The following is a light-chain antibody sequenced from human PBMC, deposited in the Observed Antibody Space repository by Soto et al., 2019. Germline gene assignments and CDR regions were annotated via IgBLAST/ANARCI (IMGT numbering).Light chain of an antibody. J-gene: IGKJ1*01. Sequence: EIVLTQSPGTLSLSPGERATLSCRASQSVSSSYLAWYQQKPGQAPSLLIYDASNRATGIPDRFSGSGSGTHCTLTISRLEPEDFSLYYCQQYGSSPWTFGQGTKVEIK. CDR3: QQYGSSPWT. CDR1: QSVSSSY. V-gene: IGKV3-20*01. CDR2: DAS.